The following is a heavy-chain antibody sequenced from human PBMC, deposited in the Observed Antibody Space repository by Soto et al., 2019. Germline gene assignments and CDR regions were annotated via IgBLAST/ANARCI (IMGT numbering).Heavy chain of an antibody. CDR3: ARHWRDGYNPPTHHTGAYYYYGMDV. V-gene: IGHV1-69*02. CDR2: NIPILVIA. D-gene: IGHD5-12*01. J-gene: IGHJ6*02. Sequence: GASVKVSCKASGGTFSSYTISWVRQAPGQGLEWMGRNIPILVIANYAQKFQGRVTITADKSTSTAYMELSSLRSEDAAVYYCARHWRDGYNPPTHHTGAYYYYGMDVWGQGTTVTVSS. CDR1: GGTFSSYT.